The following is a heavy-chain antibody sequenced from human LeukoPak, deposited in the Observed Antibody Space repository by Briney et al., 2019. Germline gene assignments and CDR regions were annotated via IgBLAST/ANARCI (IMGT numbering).Heavy chain of an antibody. D-gene: IGHD3-22*01. J-gene: IGHJ4*02. CDR3: ARGTSDYYDSSGYIGY. CDR1: GFTFSSYN. CDR2: IDSSSRYI. V-gene: IGHV3-21*01. Sequence: GGSLRLSCAASGFTFSSYNMDWVRQAPGKGLEWVSFIDSSSRYIYQADSVKGRFTISRDNAKNSLYLQMNSLRAEDTAVYYCARGTSDYYDSSGYIGYWGQGTLVTVSS.